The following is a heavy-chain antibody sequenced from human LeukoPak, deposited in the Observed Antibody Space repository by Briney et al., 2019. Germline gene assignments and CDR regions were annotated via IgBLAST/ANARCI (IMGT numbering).Heavy chain of an antibody. V-gene: IGHV3-30*04. D-gene: IGHD5-12*01. CDR1: GFTFSSYA. CDR2: ISYDGSNK. CDR3: ARDRRGYSGYDSAGMDV. J-gene: IGHJ6*04. Sequence: PGGSLRLSCAASGFTFSSYAMHWVRQAPGKGLEWVAVISYDGSNKYCADSVKGRFTISRDNSKNTLYLQMNSLKAEDTAVYYCARDRRGYSGYDSAGMDVWGKGTTVTVSS.